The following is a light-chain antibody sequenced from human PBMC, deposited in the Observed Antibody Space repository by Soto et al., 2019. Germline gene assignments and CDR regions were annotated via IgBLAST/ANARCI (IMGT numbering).Light chain of an antibody. CDR2: LGS. Sequence: DIVMTQSPLSLPVTPGEPASISCRSSQSLLHSNGYNYLDWYLQKPGQSPQLLIYLGSNRASGVPDRFSGSGSGTDFTRKISGVEVEDVGVYYCMQALQTRTFGQGTKVEIK. CDR1: QSLLHSNGYNY. V-gene: IGKV2-28*01. J-gene: IGKJ1*01. CDR3: MQALQTRT.